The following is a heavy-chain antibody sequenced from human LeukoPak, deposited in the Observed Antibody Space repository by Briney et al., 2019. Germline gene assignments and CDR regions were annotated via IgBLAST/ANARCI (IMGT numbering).Heavy chain of an antibody. Sequence: ASVKVSCKASGYTFTDYYMHWVRRAPGQGLEWMGWINPYSGGTSYAQKFQGRVTMTRDTSISTAYMELSRLRSDNTAIYYCARAYSTWDWFDPWGQGTLVSVSS. CDR1: GYTFTDYY. CDR2: INPYSGGT. J-gene: IGHJ5*02. V-gene: IGHV1-2*02. CDR3: ARAYSTWDWFDP. D-gene: IGHD6-13*01.